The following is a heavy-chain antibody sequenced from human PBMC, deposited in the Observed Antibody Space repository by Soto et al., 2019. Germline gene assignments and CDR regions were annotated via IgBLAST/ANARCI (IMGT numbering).Heavy chain of an antibody. D-gene: IGHD7-27*01. V-gene: IGHV4-59*01. CDR1: SGSISTYY. CDR2: IYYTGST. J-gene: IGHJ4*02. CDR3: AGAPNWAYFGF. Sequence: SEKLSLTCTVSSGSISTYYWSWIRQPPGKGLEWIGYIYYTGSTNYNPSLKTRVAISMDTSKNQFSLNLSSVTAADTAVYYCAGAPNWAYFGFWCLGTLVTVSS.